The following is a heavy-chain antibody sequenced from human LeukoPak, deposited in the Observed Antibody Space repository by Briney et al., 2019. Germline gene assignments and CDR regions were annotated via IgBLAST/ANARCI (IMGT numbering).Heavy chain of an antibody. J-gene: IGHJ3*02. Sequence: GGSLRLSCAASGFTFSSYSTNWVRQAPGKGLEWVSSISSSSSYIYYADPVKGRFTISRDNAKNSLYLQMNSLRAEDTAVYYCARICGGDCYDAFDIWGQGTMVTVSS. CDR3: ARICGGDCYDAFDI. V-gene: IGHV3-21*01. CDR2: ISSSSSYI. CDR1: GFTFSSYS. D-gene: IGHD2-21*02.